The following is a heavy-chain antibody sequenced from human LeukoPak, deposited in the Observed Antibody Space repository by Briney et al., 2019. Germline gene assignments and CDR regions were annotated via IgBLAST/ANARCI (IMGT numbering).Heavy chain of an antibody. V-gene: IGHV3-21*01. J-gene: IGHJ4*02. Sequence: GGSLRLSCAASGFTFSSYSMNWVRRAPGKGLEWVSSISSSSSYIYYADSVKGRFTISRDNAKNSLYLQMNSLRAEDTAVYYCARDLYDILTGYYLLDYWGQGTLVTVSS. CDR3: ARDLYDILTGYYLLDY. D-gene: IGHD3-9*01. CDR1: GFTFSSYS. CDR2: ISSSSSYI.